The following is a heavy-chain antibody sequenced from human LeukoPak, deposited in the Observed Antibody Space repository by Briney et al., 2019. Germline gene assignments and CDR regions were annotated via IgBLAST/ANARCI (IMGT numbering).Heavy chain of an antibody. CDR1: GFTFSSYG. CDR3: AREVNPPGGYYYYMDV. D-gene: IGHD1-14*01. V-gene: IGHV3-7*01. Sequence: SGGSLRLSCAASGFTFSSYGMHWVRQAPGKGLEWVANINQDGSEKHYVVSVKGRFTIARDNAKNSLYLQTNSLRAEDTAVYYCAREVNPPGGYYYYMDVWGKGTTVTVSS. CDR2: INQDGSEK. J-gene: IGHJ6*03.